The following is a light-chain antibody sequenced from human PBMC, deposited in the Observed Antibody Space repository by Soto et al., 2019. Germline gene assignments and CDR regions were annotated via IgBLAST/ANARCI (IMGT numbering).Light chain of an antibody. J-gene: IGLJ3*02. Sequence: QSVLTQPASVSGSPGQSITISCTGTSSDVGSYNLVSWYRQHPGKAPKLMIYEVSKRPSGISDRFSGSKSGNTASLTISGLQAEDEADYYCCSYTGSSTCWVFGGGTKVTVL. V-gene: IGLV2-23*02. CDR3: CSYTGSSTCWV. CDR1: SSDVGSYNL. CDR2: EVS.